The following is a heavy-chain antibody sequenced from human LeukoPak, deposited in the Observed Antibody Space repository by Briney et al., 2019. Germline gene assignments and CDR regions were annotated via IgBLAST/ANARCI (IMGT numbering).Heavy chain of an antibody. Sequence: PSETLSLTCAVYGGSFSGYYWSWIRQPPGKGLEWIGEINHSGSTNYNPSLKSRVTISVDTSKNQFSLKLSSVTAADTAVYYCARGCWMQYQLLYYYYYMDVWGKGTTVTVSS. D-gene: IGHD2-2*01. J-gene: IGHJ6*03. V-gene: IGHV4-34*01. CDR3: ARGCWMQYQLLYYYYYMDV. CDR2: INHSGST. CDR1: GGSFSGYY.